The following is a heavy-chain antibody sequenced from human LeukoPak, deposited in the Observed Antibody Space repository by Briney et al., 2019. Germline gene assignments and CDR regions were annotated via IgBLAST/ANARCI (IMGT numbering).Heavy chain of an antibody. Sequence: GGSLRLSCAASGFTFSNYGMHWVRQAPGKGLEWVALISFDGSSKWYADSVKGRFTISRDNSKNTLYLQMNSLRAEDTAVYYCAKGAPESYYYDMRDWGQGTLVTVSS. CDR1: GFTFSNYG. J-gene: IGHJ4*02. V-gene: IGHV3-33*05. CDR2: ISFDGSSK. D-gene: IGHD3-22*01. CDR3: AKGAPESYYYDMRD.